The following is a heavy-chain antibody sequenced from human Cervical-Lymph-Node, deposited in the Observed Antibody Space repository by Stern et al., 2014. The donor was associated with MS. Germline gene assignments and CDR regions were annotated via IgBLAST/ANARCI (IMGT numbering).Heavy chain of an antibody. D-gene: IGHD3-10*01. J-gene: IGHJ6*02. CDR3: ARDPGGYYYGMDV. V-gene: IGHV1-18*01. Sequence: VQLVESGAEVKKPGASVKVSCKASGYTFSGYGITWVRQAPGQGLEWMGWFGGEDGETNFAQKLQDRVTMTDDTSTGTAYMELRSMTQDATAIYYCARDPGGYYYGMDVWGQGTTVTVSS. CDR1: GYTFSGYG. CDR2: FGGEDGET.